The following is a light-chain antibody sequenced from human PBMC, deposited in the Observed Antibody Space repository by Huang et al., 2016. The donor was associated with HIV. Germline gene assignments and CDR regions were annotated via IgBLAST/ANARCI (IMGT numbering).Light chain of an antibody. CDR3: QQYGSSYT. Sequence: EIVLTQSPGTLSLSPGERATLSCRASPSVRSSYLAWYQQNPGQAPRLLIYGASSRATGIPDRCSGSGSGTDFTITISRLEPEDFAVYYCQQYGSSYTFGQGTELEIK. V-gene: IGKV3-20*01. CDR1: PSVRSSY. CDR2: GAS. J-gene: IGKJ2*01.